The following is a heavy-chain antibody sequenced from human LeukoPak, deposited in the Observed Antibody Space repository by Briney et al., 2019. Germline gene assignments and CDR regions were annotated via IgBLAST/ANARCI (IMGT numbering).Heavy chain of an antibody. CDR2: ISYDGSNK. Sequence: GRSLRLSCAASGFTFSSYAMHWVRQAPGKGLEWVAVISYDGSNKYYADSVKGRFTISRDNSKNTLYLQMNSLRAEDTAVYYCARDLIPGLYYYDSSGYLGAFDIWGQGTMVTVSS. CDR3: ARDLIPGLYYYDSSGYLGAFDI. D-gene: IGHD3-22*01. V-gene: IGHV3-30-3*01. CDR1: GFTFSSYA. J-gene: IGHJ3*02.